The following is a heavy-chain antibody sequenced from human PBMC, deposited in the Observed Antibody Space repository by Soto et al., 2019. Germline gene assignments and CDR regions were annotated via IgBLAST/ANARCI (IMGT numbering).Heavy chain of an antibody. CDR3: AREPSSSASGWFAA. CDR2: INHSGST. CDR1: GGSFSGYY. Sequence: SETLSLTCAVYGGSFSGYYWSWIRQPPGKGLEWIGEINHSGSTNYNPSLKSRVTISVDTSKNQFSLKLSSVTAADTAVYYCAREPSSSASGWFAARGQVSLVTVP. V-gene: IGHV4-34*01. J-gene: IGHJ5*02. D-gene: IGHD6-13*01.